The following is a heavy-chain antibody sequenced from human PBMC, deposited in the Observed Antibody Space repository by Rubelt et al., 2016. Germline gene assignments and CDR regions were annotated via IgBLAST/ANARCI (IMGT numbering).Heavy chain of an antibody. D-gene: IGHD7-27*01. J-gene: IGHJ4*02. V-gene: IGHV3-48*02. Sequence: VQLVESGGGVVQPGGSLRLSCAASGFTFNNYGMHWVRPAPGKGLEWVSYVTGGGDTVYYADSVKGRFTISRDNARKSLFLQMNSLRDEDTAVYCCVRDENWAFDYWGQGALVTVSS. CDR1: GFTFNNYG. CDR2: VTGGGDTV. CDR3: VRDENWAFDY.